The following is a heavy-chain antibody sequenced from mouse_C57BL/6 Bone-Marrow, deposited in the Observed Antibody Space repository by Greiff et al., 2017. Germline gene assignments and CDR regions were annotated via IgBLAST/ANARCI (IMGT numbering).Heavy chain of an antibody. CDR2: INPSSGYT. D-gene: IGHD2-3*01. V-gene: IGHV1-4*01. Sequence: VKVVESGAELARPGASVKMSCKASGYTFTSYTMHWVKQRPGQGLEWIGYINPSSGYTKYNQKFKDKATLTADKSSSTAYMQLSSLTSEDSAVYYCADGYYVEYYFDYWGQGTTLTVSS. CDR1: GYTFTSYT. J-gene: IGHJ2*01. CDR3: ADGYYVEYYFDY.